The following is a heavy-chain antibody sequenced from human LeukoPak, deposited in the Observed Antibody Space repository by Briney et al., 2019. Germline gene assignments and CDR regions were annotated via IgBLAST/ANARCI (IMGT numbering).Heavy chain of an antibody. D-gene: IGHD5-24*01. CDR2: IYYGGST. V-gene: IGHV4-30-4*08. CDR3: AREDRGRDGYPLGAFDI. Sequence: SQTLSLTCTVPGGSISSGDYYWSWIRQPPGKGLEWIGYIYYGGSTYYNPSLKSRVTISVDTSKNQFSLKLSSVTAADTAVYYCAREDRGRDGYPLGAFDIWGQGTMVTVSS. J-gene: IGHJ3*02. CDR1: GGSISSGDYY.